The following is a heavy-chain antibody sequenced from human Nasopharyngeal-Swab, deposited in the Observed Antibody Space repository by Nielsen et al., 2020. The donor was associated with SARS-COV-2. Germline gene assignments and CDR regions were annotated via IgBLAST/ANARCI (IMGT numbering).Heavy chain of an antibody. CDR1: GFTFSSYA. J-gene: IGHJ6*02. D-gene: IGHD5-12*01. CDR2: ISYDGSNK. Sequence: GESLKISCAASGFTFSSYAMHWVRQAPGKGLEWVAVISYDGSNKYYADSVKGRFTISRDNSKNTLNLQMNNPRAEDTAIYYCAKDRDSGDDSEEYYHYYGMDVWGQGAPVTVSS. V-gene: IGHV3-30*04. CDR3: AKDRDSGDDSEEYYHYYGMDV.